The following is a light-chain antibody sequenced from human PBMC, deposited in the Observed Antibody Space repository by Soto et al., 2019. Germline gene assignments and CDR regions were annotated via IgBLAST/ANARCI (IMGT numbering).Light chain of an antibody. CDR3: PQANSFPPT. Sequence: DIHMTQSPSSVSASVGDRVTITCRASQGIGRWLAWYQQKPGKAPMLLIYAASSLQSGVPSRFSGSGSRTDFSLTISSLQPEDFATYHCPQANSFPPTFGGGTKVEIQ. CDR1: QGIGRW. CDR2: AAS. V-gene: IGKV1D-12*01. J-gene: IGKJ4*01.